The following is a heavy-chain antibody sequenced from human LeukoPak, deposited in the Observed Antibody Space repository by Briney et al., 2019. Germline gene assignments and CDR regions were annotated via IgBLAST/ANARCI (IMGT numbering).Heavy chain of an antibody. V-gene: IGHV3-30*18. D-gene: IGHD3-22*01. J-gene: IGHJ4*02. Sequence: GGSLSLSCAASGFTFSSYGMHWVRQAPGKGLEWVAVISYDGSNKYYADSVKGRFTISRDNSKNTLYLQMNSLRAEDTAVYYCAKAPYYDSSGYYYVDYWGQGTLVTVSS. CDR2: ISYDGSNK. CDR1: GFTFSSYG. CDR3: AKAPYYDSSGYYYVDY.